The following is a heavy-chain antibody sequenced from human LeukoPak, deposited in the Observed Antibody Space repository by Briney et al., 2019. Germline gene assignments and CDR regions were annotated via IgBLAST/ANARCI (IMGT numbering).Heavy chain of an antibody. V-gene: IGHV1-69*04. J-gene: IGHJ6*02. CDR2: IIPILGIA. Sequence: SVKVSCKASGGTFSSYAISWVRQAPGQGLEWMGRIIPILGIANYAQKFQGRVTMTADKSTSTAYMELSSLRSEDTAVYYCARDGGSGSYGMDVWGQGTTVTVSS. CDR3: ARDGGSGSYGMDV. D-gene: IGHD3-10*01. CDR1: GGTFSSYA.